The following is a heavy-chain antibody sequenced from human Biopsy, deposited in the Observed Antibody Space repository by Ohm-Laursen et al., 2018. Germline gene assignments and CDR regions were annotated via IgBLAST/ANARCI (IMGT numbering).Heavy chain of an antibody. J-gene: IGHJ4*02. CDR2: IDPNTGDT. CDR3: ALGEPFDY. CDR1: GYTFTDYR. Sequence: ASVKVSCKASGYTFTDYRLYWVRQAPGPGLDLMGWIDPNTGDTDYPQKFQGRVTMTSDTSIDTAYVELSSLTSGDTAVYYCALGEPFDYWGQGTLVTVSS. V-gene: IGHV1-2*02. D-gene: IGHD3-16*01.